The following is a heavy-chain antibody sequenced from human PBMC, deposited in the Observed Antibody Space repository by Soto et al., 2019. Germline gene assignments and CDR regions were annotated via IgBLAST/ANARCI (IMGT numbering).Heavy chain of an antibody. D-gene: IGHD2-15*01. CDR3: ARDEPYCSGGSCHTRTDY. V-gene: IGHV3-48*03. CDR2: ISSSGSTI. CDR1: GFTFSSYE. Sequence: EVQLVESGGGLVQPGGSLRLSCAASGFTFSSYEMNWVRQAPGKGLEWVSYISSSGSTIYYADSVKGRFTISRDNAKNSLYLQMNSLRAEDTAVYYCARDEPYCSGGSCHTRTDYWGQGTLVTVSS. J-gene: IGHJ4*02.